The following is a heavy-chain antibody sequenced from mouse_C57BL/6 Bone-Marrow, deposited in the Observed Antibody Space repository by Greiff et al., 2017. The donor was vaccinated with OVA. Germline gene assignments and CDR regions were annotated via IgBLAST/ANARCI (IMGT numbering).Heavy chain of an antibody. Sequence: QVQLKQPGAELVKPGASVKLSCKASGYTFTSYWMQWVKQRPGQGLEWIGEIDPSDSYTNYNQKFKAKATLTVDTSSSTAYMQLSSLTSEDSAVYYCARDPYYYGSSLVFAYWGQGTLVTVSA. V-gene: IGHV1-50*01. J-gene: IGHJ3*01. D-gene: IGHD1-1*01. CDR2: IDPSDSYT. CDR1: GYTFTSYW. CDR3: ARDPYYYGSSLVFAY.